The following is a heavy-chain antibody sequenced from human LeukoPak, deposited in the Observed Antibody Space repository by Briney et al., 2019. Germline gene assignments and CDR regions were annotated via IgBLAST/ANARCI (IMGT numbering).Heavy chain of an antibody. J-gene: IGHJ4*02. D-gene: IGHD6-19*01. CDR2: INPNSGGT. Sequence: GASVKVSCKASGYTFTGYYMHWVRQAPGQGLEWMGWINPNSGGTNYAQKFQGRVTMTRDMSTSTVYMELSSLRSEDTAVYYCARGRDEVPSGWYLNYWGQGTLVTVSS. CDR1: GYTFTGYY. V-gene: IGHV1-2*02. CDR3: ARGRDEVPSGWYLNY.